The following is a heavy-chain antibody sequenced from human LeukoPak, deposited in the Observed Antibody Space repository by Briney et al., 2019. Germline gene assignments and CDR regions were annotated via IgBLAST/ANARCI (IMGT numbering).Heavy chain of an antibody. CDR1: GYTLTELS. V-gene: IGHV1-24*01. Sequence: ASVRVSCKVSGYTLTELSMHWVRQAPGKGLEWMGGFDPEDGETIYAQKFQGRVTMTEDTSTDTAYMELSSLRSEDTAVYYCATDRYHSSGWYRFGYWGQGTLVTVSS. CDR2: FDPEDGET. J-gene: IGHJ4*02. D-gene: IGHD6-19*01. CDR3: ATDRYHSSGWYRFGY.